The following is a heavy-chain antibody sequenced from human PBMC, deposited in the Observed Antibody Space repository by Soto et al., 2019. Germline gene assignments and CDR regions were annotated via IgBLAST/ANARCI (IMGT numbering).Heavy chain of an antibody. D-gene: IGHD2-2*02. V-gene: IGHV1-46*01. CDR2: INPSDGST. CDR1: GYTFTSYY. CDR3: ARSAHIVVVAAAITYGWFDP. J-gene: IGHJ5*02. Sequence: EASVKVSCKASGYTFTSYYMYWVRQAPGQGLEWMGIINPSDGSTTYAQKFQGRVTMTRDTSTSTVYMQLSSLRSEDTAVYFCARSAHIVVVAAAITYGWFDPWGPGTLVTVSS.